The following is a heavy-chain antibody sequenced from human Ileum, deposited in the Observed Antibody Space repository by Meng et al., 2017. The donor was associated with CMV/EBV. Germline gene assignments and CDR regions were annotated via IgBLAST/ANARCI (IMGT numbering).Heavy chain of an antibody. D-gene: IGHD1-14*01. Sequence: QLWGAGLLKPSGTLSLTCDVYDASFSDFYWSWTRHLPGKGLEWIGEIHPSGSTHYNPSLESRVSISVHMSNNQFSLKVSSVTAADTAVYYCARGQDNHKGGVHWGQGTLVTVSS. CDR3: ARGQDNHKGGVH. CDR1: DASFSDFY. J-gene: IGHJ4*02. CDR2: IHPSGST. V-gene: IGHV4-34*01.